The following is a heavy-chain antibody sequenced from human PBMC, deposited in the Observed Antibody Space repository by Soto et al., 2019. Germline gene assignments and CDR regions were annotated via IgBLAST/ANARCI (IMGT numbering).Heavy chain of an antibody. CDR3: ARGPIAAAGNH. Sequence: SETLSLTCAVYGGSLSGYYWSWIRQPPGKGLEWIGEIDHSGSTNYNPSLKSRVTISVDTSKNQFSLKLSSVTAAGTAVYYCARGPIAAAGNHWGQGTLVTVSS. V-gene: IGHV4-34*01. CDR2: IDHSGST. J-gene: IGHJ5*02. CDR1: GGSLSGYY. D-gene: IGHD6-13*01.